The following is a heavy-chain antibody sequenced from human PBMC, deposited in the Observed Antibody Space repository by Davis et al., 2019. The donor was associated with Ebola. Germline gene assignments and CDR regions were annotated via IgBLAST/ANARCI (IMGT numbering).Heavy chain of an antibody. Sequence: ASVKVSCKASGYTFTSYGISWVRQAPGQGLEWMGWISAYNGNTNYAQKLQGRVTMTTDTSTSTAYMELRSLRSDDTAVYYCASCCSTRGGYCSGGSCYEYWGQGTLVTVSS. V-gene: IGHV1-18*01. D-gene: IGHD2-15*01. CDR2: ISAYNGNT. CDR1: GYTFTSYG. J-gene: IGHJ4*02. CDR3: ASCCSTRGGYCSGGSCYEY.